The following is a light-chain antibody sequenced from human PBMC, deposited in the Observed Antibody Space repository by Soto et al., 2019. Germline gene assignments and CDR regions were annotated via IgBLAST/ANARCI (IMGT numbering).Light chain of an antibody. V-gene: IGKV3-20*01. CDR1: QSVSSSY. Sequence: EIVLTQSPGTLSLSPGERATLSCRASQSVSSSYLAWYQQKPGQAPRILIYGASSRATGIPDRFSGSGSGTDFTLTISRLEPEDFAVYYCQQYGSSPTWTFGQGTKVVIK. CDR3: QQYGSSPTWT. J-gene: IGKJ1*01. CDR2: GAS.